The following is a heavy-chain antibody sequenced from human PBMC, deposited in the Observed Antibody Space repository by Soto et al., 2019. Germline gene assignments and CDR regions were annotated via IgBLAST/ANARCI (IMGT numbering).Heavy chain of an antibody. CDR1: EYSLTTYW. CDR2: IYPGDSDI. J-gene: IGHJ5*01. D-gene: IGHD5-12*01. Sequence: GESLKISCKGSEYSLTTYWIGWVRQMPGKGLEWMGIIYPGDSDIKYSPSFQGQVTISVDRSISTAYLQWSSLKASDTAIYFCARQKGGYDYDSWGQGTLVTVSS. V-gene: IGHV5-51*01. CDR3: ARQKGGYDYDS.